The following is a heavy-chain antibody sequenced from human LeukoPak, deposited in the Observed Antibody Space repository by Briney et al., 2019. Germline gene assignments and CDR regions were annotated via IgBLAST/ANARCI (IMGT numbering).Heavy chain of an antibody. D-gene: IGHD3-10*01. CDR3: ARGPPNYYGSGSYSGYYYYYYMDV. CDR2: VNLSGST. Sequence: PSETLSLTCTISGDSISTYYWSWIRQSPGKGLEWIGDVNLSGSTNYNPSLNYNPSLKSRVSISIDTSRNQFSLKLSSVTAADTAVYYCARGPPNYYGSGSYSGYYYYYYMDVWGKGTTVTVSS. J-gene: IGHJ6*03. V-gene: IGHV4-59*01. CDR1: GDSISTYY.